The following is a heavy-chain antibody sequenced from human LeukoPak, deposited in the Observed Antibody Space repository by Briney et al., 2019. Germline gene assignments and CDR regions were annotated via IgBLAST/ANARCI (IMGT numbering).Heavy chain of an antibody. CDR2: IYYSGST. CDR3: VASGSYSYAFDI. D-gene: IGHD1-26*01. Sequence: SETRSLTCTVSGGSISSYYYSWIRQPPAKGMEWIGYIYYSGSTNYNPSLKSRVTISVDTSKNQFSLKLSSVTAADTALFYCVASGSYSYAFDIWGQGTVVTVSS. V-gene: IGHV4-59*01. CDR1: GGSISSYY. J-gene: IGHJ3*02.